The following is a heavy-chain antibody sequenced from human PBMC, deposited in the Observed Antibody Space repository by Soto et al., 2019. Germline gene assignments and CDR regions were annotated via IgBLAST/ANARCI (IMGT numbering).Heavy chain of an antibody. Sequence: SQTLSLTCAISGDSVSSNSAAWNCIRQSPSRGLEWLGRTYYRSKWYNDYAVSVKSRITINPDTSKNQFSLQLNSVTPEDTAVYYCAREPLRRRLGYSGYEYFDYWGQGTLVTVSS. J-gene: IGHJ4*02. V-gene: IGHV6-1*01. CDR1: GDSVSSNSAA. CDR3: AREPLRRRLGYSGYEYFDY. D-gene: IGHD5-12*01. CDR2: TYYRSKWYN.